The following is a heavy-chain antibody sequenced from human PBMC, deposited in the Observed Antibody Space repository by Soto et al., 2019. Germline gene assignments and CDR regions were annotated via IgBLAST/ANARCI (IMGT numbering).Heavy chain of an antibody. D-gene: IGHD2-15*01. CDR2: ISSSSYI. J-gene: IGHJ4*02. V-gene: IGHV3-21*01. CDR3: ARDSQCSGGSCYFDY. Sequence: GGSLRLSCAASGFTFSSYSMNWVRQAPGKGLEWVSSISSSSYIYYADSVKGRFTISRDNAKNSLYLQMNSLRAEDTAVYYCARDSQCSGGSCYFDYWGQGTLVTVSS. CDR1: GFTFSSYS.